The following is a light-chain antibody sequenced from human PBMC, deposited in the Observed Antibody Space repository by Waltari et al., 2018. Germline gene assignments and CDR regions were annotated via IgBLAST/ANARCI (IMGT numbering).Light chain of an antibody. V-gene: IGKV1-39*01. CDR1: RSVSIY. CDR2: ATS. Sequence: DIQMTQASSSLSASVGDRVNITCRASRSVSIYLNWYQQKPGKAPNLLIYATSALQTGVPSRFSGSGSGTDFTLTITNLQPEDFGIYYCQQTYDTPLTFGAGTKMQLK. J-gene: IGKJ4*01. CDR3: QQTYDTPLT.